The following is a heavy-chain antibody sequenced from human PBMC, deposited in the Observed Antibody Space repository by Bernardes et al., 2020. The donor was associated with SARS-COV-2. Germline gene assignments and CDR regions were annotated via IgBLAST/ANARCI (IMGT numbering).Heavy chain of an antibody. CDR2: INHSGST. CDR3: ARVRYLEMATIQHAFDI. V-gene: IGHV4-34*01. Sequence: SETLSLTCAVYGGSFSGYYWSWIRQPPGKGLEWIGEINHSGSTNYNPSLKSRVTISVDTSKNQFSLKLSSVTAADTAVYYCARVRYLEMATIQHAFDIWGQGTMVTVSS. CDR1: GGSFSGYY. D-gene: IGHD5-12*01. J-gene: IGHJ3*02.